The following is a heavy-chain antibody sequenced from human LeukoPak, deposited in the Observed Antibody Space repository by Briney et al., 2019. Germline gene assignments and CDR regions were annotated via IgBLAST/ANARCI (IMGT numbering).Heavy chain of an antibody. CDR1: GFTFSSYE. D-gene: IGHD6-13*01. CDR3: ARILFGYSRSWWIMDV. Sequence: GGSLRLSCAASGFTFSSYEMNWVRQAPGKGLEWVSYISSSGSTIYYADSVEGRFTISRDNAKNSLYLQMNSLRAEDTAVYYCARILFGYSRSWWIMDVWGKGTTVTVSS. J-gene: IGHJ6*03. CDR2: ISSSGSTI. V-gene: IGHV3-48*03.